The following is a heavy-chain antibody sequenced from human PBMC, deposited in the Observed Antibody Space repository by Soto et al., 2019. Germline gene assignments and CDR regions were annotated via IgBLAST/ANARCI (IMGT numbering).Heavy chain of an antibody. V-gene: IGHV4-30-2*01. CDR1: GGSISSGGYS. D-gene: IGHD6-13*01. CDR2: IYHSGST. Sequence: PSETLSLTCAVSGGSISSGGYSWSWIRHPPGKGLEWIGYIYHSGSTYYNPSLKSRVTISVDTSKNQFSLKLNSVTAADTAVYYCARHLRYSSSWYRNPAFDYWGQGTLVTVSS. J-gene: IGHJ4*02. CDR3: ARHLRYSSSWYRNPAFDY.